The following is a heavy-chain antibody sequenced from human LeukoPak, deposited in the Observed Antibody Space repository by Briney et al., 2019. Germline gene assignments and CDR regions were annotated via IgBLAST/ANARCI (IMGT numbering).Heavy chain of an antibody. V-gene: IGHV4-30-4*01. Sequence: PSETLPLTCTVSGGSISSGDYYWSWIRQPPGKGLEWIGYIYYSGSTYYNPSLKSRVTISVDTSKNQSSLKLSSVTAADTAVYYCAREQTADAFDIWGQGTMVTVSS. CDR3: AREQTADAFDI. CDR2: IYYSGST. CDR1: GGSISSGDYY. J-gene: IGHJ3*02.